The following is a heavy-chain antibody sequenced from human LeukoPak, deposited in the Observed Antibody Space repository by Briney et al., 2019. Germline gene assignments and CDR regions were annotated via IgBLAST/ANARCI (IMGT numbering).Heavy chain of an antibody. CDR1: GGSISSGYY. D-gene: IGHD3-3*01. Sequence: PSETLSLTCTVSGGSISSGYYWGWIRQPPGKGLEWIGSIYHSGSTYYNPSLKSRVTISVDTSKNQFSLKLSSVTAADTAVYYCAITQGFYDFWSGYYGYWGQGTLVTVSS. V-gene: IGHV4-38-2*02. J-gene: IGHJ4*02. CDR3: AITQGFYDFWSGYYGY. CDR2: IYHSGST.